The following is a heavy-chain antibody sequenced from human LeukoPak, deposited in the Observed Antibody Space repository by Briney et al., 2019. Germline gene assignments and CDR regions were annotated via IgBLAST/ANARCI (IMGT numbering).Heavy chain of an antibody. CDR1: GYSFNSQG. V-gene: IGHV7-4-1*02. CDR3: AREILRFDI. CDR2: INTDSGNP. Sequence: ASVKVSCKASGYSFNSQGMNWVRQAPGQGLEWMGWINTDSGNPTYAQGFTGRFVFSLDSSVSKAYLQISNLMPEDTAKYYCAREILRFDIWGQGTMVIVSS. J-gene: IGHJ3*02.